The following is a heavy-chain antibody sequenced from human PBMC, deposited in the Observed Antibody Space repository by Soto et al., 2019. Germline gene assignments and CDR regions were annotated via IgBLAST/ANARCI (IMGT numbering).Heavy chain of an antibody. Sequence: ASVKVSCKASGGTFSSYAISWVRQAPGQGLEWMGGINPISGTANYAQEFQGRVTITTDKPTTTAYMELSSLRSEDTAVYYCARVPPWGNSGSYYIQHYDSWGQGTQVTVSS. CDR3: ARVPPWGNSGSYYIQHYDS. J-gene: IGHJ4*02. CDR1: GGTFSSYA. CDR2: INPISGTA. D-gene: IGHD3-10*01. V-gene: IGHV1-69*05.